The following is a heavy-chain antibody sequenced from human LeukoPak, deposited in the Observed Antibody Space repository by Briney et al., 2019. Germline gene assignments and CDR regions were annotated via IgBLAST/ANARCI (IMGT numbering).Heavy chain of an antibody. D-gene: IGHD2-2*01. CDR3: AGDPIRKNIVVPGFDI. V-gene: IGHV1-18*04. CDR2: ISAYNGNT. CDR1: GYTFTSYG. Sequence: GASVKVSCKASGYTFTSYGISWVRQAPGQGLEWMGWISAYNGNTNYTQKLQGRVTMTTDTSTSRAYMELRSLRSDDTAVYYCAGDPIRKNIVVPGFDIWGQGTMVTVSS. J-gene: IGHJ3*02.